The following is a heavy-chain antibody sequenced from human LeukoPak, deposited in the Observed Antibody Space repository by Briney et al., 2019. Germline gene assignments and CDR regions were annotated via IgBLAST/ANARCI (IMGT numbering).Heavy chain of an antibody. CDR2: INPNNGDT. CDR1: GYTFTDYY. CDR3: ARLSTSSRHWLAAFDI. J-gene: IGHJ3*02. Sequence: ASVTVSCKASGYTFTDYYLQWVRQAPGQGLEWMGRINPNNGDTDYAQKFQGRVTLTRDTSISTAYLELSSLGSDDTAVFYCARLSTSSRHWLAAFDIWGQATMVTVSS. D-gene: IGHD6-19*01. V-gene: IGHV1-2*02.